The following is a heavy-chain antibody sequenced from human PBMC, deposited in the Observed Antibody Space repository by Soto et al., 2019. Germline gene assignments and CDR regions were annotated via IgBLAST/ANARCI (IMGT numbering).Heavy chain of an antibody. Sequence: QVLLVQSGAEVKKPGASVKVSCKASGYTFNSYGVSWVRQAPGQGLEWMGWISAYNGNTKYSPNLQCRVTMTIDTTTSSAYLEVRSLRSDDTAIYYCARYFWSGQLPFYFDQWGQGTLVTVSS. D-gene: IGHD3-3*01. CDR3: ARYFWSGQLPFYFDQ. V-gene: IGHV1-18*01. J-gene: IGHJ4*02. CDR1: GYTFNSYG. CDR2: ISAYNGNT.